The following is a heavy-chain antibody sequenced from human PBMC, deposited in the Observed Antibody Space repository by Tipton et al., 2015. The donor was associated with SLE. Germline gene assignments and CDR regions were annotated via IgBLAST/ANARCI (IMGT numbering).Heavy chain of an antibody. D-gene: IGHD3-10*01. J-gene: IGHJ4*02. V-gene: IGHV4-59*01. CDR1: GGSFRNYF. Sequence: LRLSCAVYGGSFRNYFWSWLRQPPGKGLEWIGYIFYSGSTSYNPSLESRVTMSIDTSNNHFSLDLRSVTAADTAIYYCARAAGNFGDYFDNWGQGILVTVSS. CDR2: IFYSGST. CDR3: ARAAGNFGDYFDN.